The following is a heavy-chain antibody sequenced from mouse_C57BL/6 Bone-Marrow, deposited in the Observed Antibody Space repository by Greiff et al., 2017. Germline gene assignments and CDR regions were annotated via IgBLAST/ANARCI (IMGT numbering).Heavy chain of an antibody. CDR2: INPSNGGT. CDR1: GYTFTSYW. J-gene: IGHJ2*01. CDR3: ARSRSDYYGSSYCDY. D-gene: IGHD1-1*01. V-gene: IGHV1-53*01. Sequence: QVQLQQPGTELVKPGASVKLSCKASGYTFTSYWMHWVKQRPGQGLEWIGNINPSNGGTNYNEKFKSKATLTVDKSSSTAYMQLSNLTSEDTAVYYCARSRSDYYGSSYCDYWGQGTTLTVSS.